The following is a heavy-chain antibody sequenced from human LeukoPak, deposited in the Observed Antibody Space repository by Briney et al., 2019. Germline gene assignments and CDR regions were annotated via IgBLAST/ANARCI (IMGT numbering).Heavy chain of an antibody. V-gene: IGHV3-53*01. CDR2: IYSGGST. CDR3: ARDTTGSFYDS. Sequence: GGSLRLSCAASGFTVSNNYMNWVRQAPGKGLEWVSPIYSGGSTHYADSVKGRFTISRDNAKNSLYLQMDSLRAEDTAVYYCARDTTGSFYDSWGQGTLVTVSS. CDR1: GFTVSNNY. J-gene: IGHJ5*01. D-gene: IGHD1-26*01.